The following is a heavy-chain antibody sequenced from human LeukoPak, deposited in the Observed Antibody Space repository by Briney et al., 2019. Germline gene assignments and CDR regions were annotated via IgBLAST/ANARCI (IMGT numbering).Heavy chain of an antibody. D-gene: IGHD3-10*01. CDR2: IWYDGSNK. Sequence: PGGSLRLSCAASGFTFSSYGMHWVRQAPGKGLEWVAVIWYDGSNKYYADSVKGRFTISRDNSKDTLYLQMNSLRAEDTAVYYCFRGEGDSWAYYYYGMDVWGQGTTVTVSS. CDR3: FRGEGDSWAYYYYGMDV. J-gene: IGHJ6*02. CDR1: GFTFSSYG. V-gene: IGHV3-33*01.